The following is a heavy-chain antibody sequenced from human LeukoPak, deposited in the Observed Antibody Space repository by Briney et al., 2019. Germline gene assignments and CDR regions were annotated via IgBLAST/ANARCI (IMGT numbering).Heavy chain of an antibody. V-gene: IGHV5-51*01. CDR2: IYPGDSDT. CDR3: ARLGGGSIDYCYYYGMDV. J-gene: IGHJ6*02. D-gene: IGHD2-15*01. Sequence: GESLKISCKGSGYSFTSYWIGWVRQMPGKGLEWMGIIYPGDSDTRYSPSFQGQVTISADKSISTAYLQWSSLKASDTAMYYCARLGGGSIDYCYYYGMDVWGQGTTVTVSS. CDR1: GYSFTSYW.